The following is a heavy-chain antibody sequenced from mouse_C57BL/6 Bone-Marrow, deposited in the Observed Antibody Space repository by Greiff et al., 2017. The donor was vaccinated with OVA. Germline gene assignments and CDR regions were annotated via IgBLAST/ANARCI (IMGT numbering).Heavy chain of an antibody. J-gene: IGHJ4*01. CDR2: INPSSGYT. V-gene: IGHV1-7*01. Sequence: VQLQQSGAELAKPGASVKLSCKASGYTFTSYWMHWVKQRPGQGLEWIGYINPSSGYTKYNQKFKDKATLTADKSSSTAYMQLSSLTYEDSAVYYCAGLRRRDYYAMDYWGQGTSVTVSS. CDR3: AGLRRRDYYAMDY. CDR1: GYTFTSYW. D-gene: IGHD2-12*01.